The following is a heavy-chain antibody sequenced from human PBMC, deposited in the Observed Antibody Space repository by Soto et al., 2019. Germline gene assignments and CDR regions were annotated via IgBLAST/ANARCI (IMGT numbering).Heavy chain of an antibody. D-gene: IGHD6-19*01. CDR2: ISYDGSNK. J-gene: IGHJ4*02. CDR1: GFTFSSYG. V-gene: IGHV3-30*18. CDR3: AKDLEVRAVAGFDY. Sequence: QVQLVESGGGVVQPGRSLRLSCAASGFTFSSYGMHWVRQAPGKGLEWVAVISYDGSNKYYADSVKGRFTISRDNSKNTLYLQMNSLRAEDTAEYYCAKDLEVRAVAGFDYWGQGTLVTVSS.